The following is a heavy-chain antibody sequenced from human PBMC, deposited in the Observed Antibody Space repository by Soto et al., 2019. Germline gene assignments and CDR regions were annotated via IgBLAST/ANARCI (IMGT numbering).Heavy chain of an antibody. Sequence: ASVKVSCKASGYTLSSYYMHWVRQAPGQGLEWMGIINPSGGSTSYAQKFQGRVTMTRDTSTSTVYMELSSLRSEDTAVYYCARGQWLLGFDYWGQGILVTVSS. CDR2: INPSGGST. J-gene: IGHJ4*02. CDR3: ARGQWLLGFDY. CDR1: GYTLSSYY. D-gene: IGHD6-19*01. V-gene: IGHV1-46*01.